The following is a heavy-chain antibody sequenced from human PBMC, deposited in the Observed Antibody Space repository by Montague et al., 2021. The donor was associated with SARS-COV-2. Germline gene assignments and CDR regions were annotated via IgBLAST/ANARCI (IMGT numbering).Heavy chain of an antibody. CDR1: RFTFSDFW. J-gene: IGHJ6*02. CDR2: IKHDGSEK. Sequence: SRRLSFSASRFTFSDFWMNWVRQAPGKGLEWVADIKHDGSEKSYLDSVKGRFTISRDNAKNSLYLQMNSLRAEDTAVYYCARGSTGWYAIFGHYGMDVWGQGTTVTVSS. V-gene: IGHV3-7*01. CDR3: ARGSTGWYAIFGHYGMDV. D-gene: IGHD6-19*01.